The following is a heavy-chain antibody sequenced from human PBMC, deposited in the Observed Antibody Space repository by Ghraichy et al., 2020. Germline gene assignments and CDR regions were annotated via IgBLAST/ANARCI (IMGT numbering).Heavy chain of an antibody. CDR2: IRYDGSNK. Sequence: GGSLRLSCAASGFTFSSYGMHWVRQAPGKGLEWVAFIRYDGSNKYYADSVKGRFTISRDNSKNTLYLQMNSLRAEDTAVYYCAKIFSTGTTLPIDYWGQGTLVTVSS. CDR1: GFTFSSYG. V-gene: IGHV3-30*02. D-gene: IGHD1-1*01. CDR3: AKIFSTGTTLPIDY. J-gene: IGHJ4*02.